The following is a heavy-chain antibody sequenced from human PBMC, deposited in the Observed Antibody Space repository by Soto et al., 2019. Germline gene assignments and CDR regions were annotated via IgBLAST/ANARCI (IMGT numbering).Heavy chain of an antibody. CDR2: INPSGGST. J-gene: IGHJ6*03. Sequence: GASVKVSCKASGYTFTSYYMHWVRQAPGQGLEWMGIINPSGGSTSYAQKFQGRVTMTRDTSTSTVYMEVIGLRSEDTAVYFCARDQEPSTLYYDYYYMDVWGKGTTVTVSS. CDR3: ARDQEPSTLYYDYYYMDV. V-gene: IGHV1-46*03. CDR1: GYTFTSYY.